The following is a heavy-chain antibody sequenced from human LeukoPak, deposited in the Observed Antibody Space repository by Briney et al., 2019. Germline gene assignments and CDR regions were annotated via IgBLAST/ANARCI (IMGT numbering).Heavy chain of an antibody. D-gene: IGHD3-10*01. CDR1: GGTFSSYV. J-gene: IGHJ4*02. CDR2: IIPIFGTA. V-gene: IGHV1-69*06. CDR3: AKDAVLLWFGESYYFYY. Sequence: SVKVSCKASGGTFSSYVINWVRQAPGQGLEWMGGIIPIFGTANYAQKFQGRVTITADKSTSTAYMELSSLRSEDTAVYYCAKDAVLLWFGESYYFYYWGQGTLVTVSS.